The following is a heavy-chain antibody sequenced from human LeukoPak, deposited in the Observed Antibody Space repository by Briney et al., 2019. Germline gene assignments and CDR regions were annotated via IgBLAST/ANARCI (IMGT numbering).Heavy chain of an antibody. CDR3: AKRPHCSGGSCPYYFDY. CDR1: GITVTSDY. V-gene: IGHV3-53*01. J-gene: IGHJ4*02. D-gene: IGHD2-15*01. Sequence: QSGGSLRLSCAASGITVTSDYMSWVRQASGKGLEWVSVIYSGDNTYYADSVKGRFTISRDNSKNTLYLQMNSLRAEDTAVYYCAKRPHCSGGSCPYYFDYWGQGTLVTVSS. CDR2: IYSGDNT.